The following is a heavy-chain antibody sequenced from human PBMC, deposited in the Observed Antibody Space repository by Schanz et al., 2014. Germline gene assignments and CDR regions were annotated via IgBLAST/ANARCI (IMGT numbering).Heavy chain of an antibody. Sequence: QVQLVESGGGLVKPGGSLRLSCAASGFIFNDYYMNWVRQAPGKGLEWVSSISRSSSSIYYADSVKGRFTISRDNSKNMVFLQMNSLRVEDTAIYYCARVLGGDEGLDQWGQGTLVTVSS. CDR1: GFIFNDYY. J-gene: IGHJ4*02. CDR2: ISRSSSSI. V-gene: IGHV3-11*01. CDR3: ARVLGGDEGLDQ. D-gene: IGHD4-17*01.